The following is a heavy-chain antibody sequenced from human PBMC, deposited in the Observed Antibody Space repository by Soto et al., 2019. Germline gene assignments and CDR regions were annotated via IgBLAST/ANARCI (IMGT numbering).Heavy chain of an antibody. CDR2: TSGSGRRT. V-gene: IGHV3-64*02. Sequence: EVQLVESGEGLVQPGGSLRLCCEGSVFTFSTYGMHWVRQAPGKGLEFVSSTSGSGRRTSYADSVKGRFIISRDYSKNTLYLQMGSLRIEDTAVYYCARGRGNYENWNFDLWGRGSLVTVSS. D-gene: IGHD1-7*01. CDR1: VFTFSTYG. J-gene: IGHJ2*01. CDR3: ARGRGNYENWNFDL.